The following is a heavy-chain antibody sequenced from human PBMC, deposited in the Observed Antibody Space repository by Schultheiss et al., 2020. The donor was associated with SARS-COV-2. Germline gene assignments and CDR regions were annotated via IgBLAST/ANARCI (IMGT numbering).Heavy chain of an antibody. CDR3: ARWSDLETVTSNYFDY. Sequence: SQTLSLTCAVSGGSISSYYWSWIRQPPGKGLEWIGSIYYSGSTYYNPSLKSRVTISVDTSKNQFSLKLSSVTAADTAVYYCARWSDLETVTSNYFDYWGQGTLVTVSS. J-gene: IGHJ4*02. CDR2: IYYSGST. V-gene: IGHV4-59*05. CDR1: GGSISSYY. D-gene: IGHD4-17*01.